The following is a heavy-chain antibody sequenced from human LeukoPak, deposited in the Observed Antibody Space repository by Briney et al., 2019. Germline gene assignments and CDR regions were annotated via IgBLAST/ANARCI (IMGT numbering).Heavy chain of an antibody. J-gene: IGHJ4*02. CDR2: INSDGSST. CDR3: AKDVYSSGNYRFDY. CDR1: GFTFSSYW. V-gene: IGHV3-74*01. Sequence: GGSLRLSCAASGFTFSSYWMHWVRQAPGKGLVWVSRINSDGSSTSYADSVKGRFTISRDNSKNTLYLQMNSLRAEDTAVYYCAKDVYSSGNYRFDYWGQGTLVTVSS. D-gene: IGHD3-10*01.